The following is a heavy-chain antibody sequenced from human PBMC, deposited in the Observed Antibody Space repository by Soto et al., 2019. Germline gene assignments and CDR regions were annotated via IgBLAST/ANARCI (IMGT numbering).Heavy chain of an antibody. CDR2: IYYSGST. J-gene: IGHJ5*02. CDR1: GGSVSSGSYY. Sequence: SETLSLTCTVSGGSVSSGSYYWSWIRQPPGKGLEWIGYIYYSGSTNYNPSLKSRVTISVDTSKNQFSLKLSSVTAADTAVYYCARDKRRGPIDPWGQGTLVTVSS. CDR3: ARDKRRGPIDP. D-gene: IGHD3-10*01. V-gene: IGHV4-61*01.